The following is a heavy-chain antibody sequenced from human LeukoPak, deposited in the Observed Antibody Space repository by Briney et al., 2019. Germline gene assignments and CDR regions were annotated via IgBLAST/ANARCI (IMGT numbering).Heavy chain of an antibody. CDR3: ATDRGWRTSGYYLYYFEY. CDR2: IKHDGSEK. J-gene: IGHJ4*02. V-gene: IGHV3-7*01. CDR1: GFIFTNYF. Sequence: GGSLRLSSAASGFIFTNYFMSWVRQAPGKGLEWVASIKHDGSEKYYVDSVRGRFTISRDNTMNSLYLQMSSLRAEDTAVYYCATDRGWRTSGYYLYYFEYWGQGTLVTFSS. D-gene: IGHD3-3*01.